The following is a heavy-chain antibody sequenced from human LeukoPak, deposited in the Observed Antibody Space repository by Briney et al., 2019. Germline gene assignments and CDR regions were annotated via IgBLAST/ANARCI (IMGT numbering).Heavy chain of an antibody. D-gene: IGHD1-1*01. J-gene: IGHJ4*02. Sequence: ASVKVSCKASGYTFASYGISWVRQAPGRGLEWMGWISAYNDDTKFAQNLQGRLTMTTDTSTGTAYMELRTPTSDDTALYYCARDAARTTTPGGPDYWGQGTLVTVSS. CDR2: ISAYNDDT. V-gene: IGHV1-18*01. CDR1: GYTFASYG. CDR3: ARDAARTTTPGGPDY.